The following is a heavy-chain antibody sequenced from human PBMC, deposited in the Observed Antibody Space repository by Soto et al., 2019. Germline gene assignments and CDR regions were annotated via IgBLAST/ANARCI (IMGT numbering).Heavy chain of an antibody. CDR1: GFTFSNAW. J-gene: IGHJ4*02. Sequence: PGGSLRLSCAASGFTFSNAWMSWVRQAPGKGLEWVGRIKSKTDGGTTDYAAPVKGRFTISRDDSKNTLYLQMNSLKTEDTAVYYCTTAMILAYYDFWSDPDFDYWGQGTLVTVSS. CDR3: TTAMILAYYDFWSDPDFDY. V-gene: IGHV3-15*01. CDR2: IKSKTDGGTT. D-gene: IGHD3-3*01.